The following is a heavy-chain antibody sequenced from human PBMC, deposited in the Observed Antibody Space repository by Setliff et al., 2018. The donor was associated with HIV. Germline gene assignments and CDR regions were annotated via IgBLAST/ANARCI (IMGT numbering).Heavy chain of an antibody. CDR3: ARWAAAGTGWFDP. D-gene: IGHD6-13*01. J-gene: IGHJ5*02. CDR1: GGTFSSYA. V-gene: IGHV1-69*10. Sequence: SVKVSCKASGGTFSSYAISWVRQAPGQGLEWMGGIIPILGIANYAQKFQGRVTITADTSTSTAYMELRSLRSDDTAVYYCARWAAAGTGWFDPWGQGTLVTVSS. CDR2: IIPILGIA.